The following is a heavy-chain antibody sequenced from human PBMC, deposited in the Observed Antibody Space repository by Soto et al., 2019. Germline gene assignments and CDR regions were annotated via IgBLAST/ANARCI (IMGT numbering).Heavy chain of an antibody. D-gene: IGHD2-2*01. V-gene: IGHV3-30-3*01. Sequence: GGSLRLSCAASGFTFSSYAMHWVRQAPGKGLEWVAVISYDGSNKYYADSVKGRFTISRDNSKNTLYLQMNSLRAEDTAVYYCAGGGKYQLPENYYYYYGMDVWGQGTTVTVSS. CDR3: AGGGKYQLPENYYYYYGMDV. CDR2: ISYDGSNK. J-gene: IGHJ6*02. CDR1: GFTFSSYA.